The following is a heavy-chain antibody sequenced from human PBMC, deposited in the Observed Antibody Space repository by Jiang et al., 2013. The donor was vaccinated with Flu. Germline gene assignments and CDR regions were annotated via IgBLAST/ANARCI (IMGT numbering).Heavy chain of an antibody. V-gene: IGHV4-31*01. D-gene: IGHD3-10*01. Sequence: YNPSLKSLVTISVDTSKNQFSLKLSSVTAADTAVYYCARGTGSSLDYWGQGTLVTVSS. J-gene: IGHJ4*02. CDR3: ARGTGSSLDY.